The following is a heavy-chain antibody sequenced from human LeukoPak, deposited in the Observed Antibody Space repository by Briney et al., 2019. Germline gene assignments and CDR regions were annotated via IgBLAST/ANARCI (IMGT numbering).Heavy chain of an antibody. CDR1: GGSISSYY. V-gene: IGHV4-59*08. CDR3: ARHPRALRSENYFDY. CDR2: IYYSGST. D-gene: IGHD4-17*01. Sequence: SETLSLTCTVSGGSISSYYWSWIRQPPGKGLEWIGYIYYSGSTNYNPSLKSRVTVSVDTSKNQFSLKLSSVTAADTAVYYCARHPRALRSENYFDYWGQGTLVTVSS. J-gene: IGHJ4*02.